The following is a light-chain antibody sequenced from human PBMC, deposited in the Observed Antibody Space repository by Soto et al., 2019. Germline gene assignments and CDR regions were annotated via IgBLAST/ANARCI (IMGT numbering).Light chain of an antibody. Sequence: EIVMTQSPATLSVSPGERATLSCRASQSVSSNLAWYQQKPGQAPRLLIYGASTRATGIPARFSSSGSGTAFTPTISSLQSEDFAVYYYPQYNSCPSTCGEETKVELK. CDR3: PQYNSCPST. CDR1: QSVSSN. J-gene: IGKJ1*01. CDR2: GAS. V-gene: IGKV3-15*01.